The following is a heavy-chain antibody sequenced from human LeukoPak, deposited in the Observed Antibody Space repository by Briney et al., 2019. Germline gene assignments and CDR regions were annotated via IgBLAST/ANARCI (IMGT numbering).Heavy chain of an antibody. J-gene: IGHJ4*02. V-gene: IGHV1-69*05. D-gene: IGHD2-15*01. CDR1: GGTFTSYA. CDR2: IIPIFGTA. Sequence: ASVKVSCKASGGTFTSYAISWVRQAPGQGLEWMGGIIPIFGTANYAQKFQGRVTITTDGSTSTAYMELSSLRSEDTAVYYCARDYCSGGSCYRIDYWGQGTLGTVSS. CDR3: ARDYCSGGSCYRIDY.